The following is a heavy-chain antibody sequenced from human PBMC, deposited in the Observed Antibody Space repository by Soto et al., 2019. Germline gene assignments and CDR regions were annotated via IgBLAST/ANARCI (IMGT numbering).Heavy chain of an antibody. J-gene: IGHJ4*02. Sequence: PSETLSLTCTVSGGSISSDSWSWIRQSPGKALEWIGYSYYNGVTKYNPSLKSRVTISVGTSQNQFSLKLTSVTAADTAVYYCARRSRSSSGWYFLDYWGQGTLVTVSS. CDR1: GGSISSDS. CDR2: SYYNGVT. V-gene: IGHV4-59*01. D-gene: IGHD6-19*01. CDR3: ARRSRSSSGWYFLDY.